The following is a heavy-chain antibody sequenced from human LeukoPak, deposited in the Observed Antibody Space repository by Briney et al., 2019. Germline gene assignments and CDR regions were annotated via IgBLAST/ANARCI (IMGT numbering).Heavy chain of an antibody. CDR2: IYYSGST. V-gene: IGHV4-39*01. CDR3: AGVYSGNYYNAFDM. D-gene: IGHD1-26*01. CDR1: XGSIRSSVYY. J-gene: IGHJ3*02. Sequence: PSETLSLTCTVSXGSIRSSVYYWGWIRQPPGKGLERVGSIYYSGSTYYNASLKSRVTISVDKSKNQFALKLSSVAAADTAVYYCAGVYSGNYYNAFDMWGQGTMVTVSS.